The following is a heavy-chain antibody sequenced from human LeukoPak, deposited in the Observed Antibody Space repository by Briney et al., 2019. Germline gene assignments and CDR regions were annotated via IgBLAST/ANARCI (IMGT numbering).Heavy chain of an antibody. V-gene: IGHV3-30*02. CDR1: GFTFSSYG. CDR3: AKEPGEYRLLTPGGFDY. Sequence: GGSLRLSCAASGFTFSSYGMHWVRQAPGKGLEWVAFIRYDGSNKYYADSVKGRFTISRDNSKNALYLQMNSLRAEDTAVYYCAKEPGEYRLLTPGGFDYWGQGTLVTVSS. J-gene: IGHJ4*02. D-gene: IGHD2-2*01. CDR2: IRYDGSNK.